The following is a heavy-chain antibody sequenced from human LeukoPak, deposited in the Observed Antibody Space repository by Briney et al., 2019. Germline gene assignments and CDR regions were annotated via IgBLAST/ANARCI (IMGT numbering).Heavy chain of an antibody. Sequence: GGSLRLSCAASGFTFSSYAMHWVRQAPGKGLEWVAVISYDGSNKYYADSVKGRFTISRDNANNSLYLQMNSLRAEDTAVYYCARSGGLQKFDYWGQGTLVTVSS. V-gene: IGHV3-30*04. CDR1: GFTFSSYA. CDR3: ARSGGLQKFDY. CDR2: ISYDGSNK. J-gene: IGHJ4*02. D-gene: IGHD4-11*01.